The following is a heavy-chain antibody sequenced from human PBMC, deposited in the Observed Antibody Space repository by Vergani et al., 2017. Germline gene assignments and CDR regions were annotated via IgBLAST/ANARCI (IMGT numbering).Heavy chain of an antibody. D-gene: IGHD3-9*01. Sequence: QLQLQESGPGLVKPSETLSLTCTVSGGSISSSSYYWGWIRQPPGKGLEWIGRIYYSGSTYYNPSLKSRVTISVDTSKNQFSLKLSSVTAADTAVYYCARERPLYDILTGRIFPIFDYWGQGTLVTVSS. CDR1: GGSISSSSYY. V-gene: IGHV4-39*02. CDR2: IYYSGST. J-gene: IGHJ4*02. CDR3: ARERPLYDILTGRIFPIFDY.